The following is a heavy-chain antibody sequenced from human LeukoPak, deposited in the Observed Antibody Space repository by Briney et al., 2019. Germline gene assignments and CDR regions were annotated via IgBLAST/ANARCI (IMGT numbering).Heavy chain of an antibody. D-gene: IGHD6-6*01. V-gene: IGHV1-2*02. CDR1: GYTFTGYY. CDR3: ARYDSSSPLDY. Sequence: GASVKVSCKASGYTFTGYYIHWVRQAPGQGLEWMGWINPDSGDTNYAQNFQGRVTMTRDTSISTAYMELSRLRSDDTAVYYCARYDSSSPLDYWGRGTVVTVSS. CDR2: INPDSGDT. J-gene: IGHJ4*02.